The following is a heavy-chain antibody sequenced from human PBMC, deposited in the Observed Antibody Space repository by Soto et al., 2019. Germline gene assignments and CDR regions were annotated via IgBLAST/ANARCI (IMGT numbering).Heavy chain of an antibody. J-gene: IGHJ4*02. Sequence: PSETLSLTCAVSGGSISSGGYSWSWIRQPPGKGLEWIGYTYHSGSTYYNPSLKSRVTISVDRSKNQFSLKLSSVTAADTAVYYCARMASRLRKSFFDYWGQGTLVTVSS. CDR2: TYHSGST. D-gene: IGHD4-17*01. V-gene: IGHV4-30-2*01. CDR1: GGSISSGGYS. CDR3: ARMASRLRKSFFDY.